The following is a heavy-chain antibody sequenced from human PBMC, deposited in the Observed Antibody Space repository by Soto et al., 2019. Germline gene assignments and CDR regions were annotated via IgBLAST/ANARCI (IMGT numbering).Heavy chain of an antibody. J-gene: IGHJ4*02. CDR2: ISSSGSTI. V-gene: IGHV3-11*01. D-gene: IGHD1-26*01. CDR1: GFTFSDYY. Sequence: LRLSCAASGFTFSDYYMSWIRQAPGKGLEWVSYISSSGSTIYYADSVKGRFTISRDNAKNSLYLQMNSLRAEDTAVYYCARGSTSGSYQYYFDYWGQGTLVTVSS. CDR3: ARGSTSGSYQYYFDY.